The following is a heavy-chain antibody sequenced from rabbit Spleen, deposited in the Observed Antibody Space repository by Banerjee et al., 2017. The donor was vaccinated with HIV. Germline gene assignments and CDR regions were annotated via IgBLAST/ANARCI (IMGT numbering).Heavy chain of an antibody. CDR1: GFSFSSSYY. CDR2: IYGGIGGST. D-gene: IGHD2-1*01. Sequence: QEQLVESGEGLVQPEGSLTLTCTASGFSFSSSYYMCWVRQAPGKGLECIACIYGGIGGSTWYAYWAKGRFTISKTSSTTVTLQLTGLTAADTATYFCARGSAAMTMVITGFYFNLWGPGTLVTVS. V-gene: IGHV1S45*01. CDR3: ARGSAAMTMVITGFYFNL. J-gene: IGHJ4*01.